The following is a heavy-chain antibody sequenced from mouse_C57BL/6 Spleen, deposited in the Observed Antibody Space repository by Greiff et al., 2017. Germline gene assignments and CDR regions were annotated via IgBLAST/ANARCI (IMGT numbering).Heavy chain of an antibody. CDR2: VHPSSGST. J-gene: IGHJ3*01. CDR1: GYTFTSYW. Sequence: VKLQQPGAELVKPGASVKLSCKASGYTFTSYWMPWVKQRPGQGLEWIGMVHPSSGSTNYNEKFKSKATLTVDKSSSTAYMQLSSLTSEDSAVSDCASTGSMMVPSYYWGQGTLVTVSA. D-gene: IGHD2-3*01. CDR3: ASTGSMMVPSYY. V-gene: IGHV1-64*01.